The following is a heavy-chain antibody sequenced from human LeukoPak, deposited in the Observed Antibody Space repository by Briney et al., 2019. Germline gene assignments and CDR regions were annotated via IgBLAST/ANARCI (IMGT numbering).Heavy chain of an antibody. CDR1: GGSFTDYY. J-gene: IGHJ4*02. D-gene: IGHD1-1*01. CDR2: VSHSGST. CDR3: ARRRNWNDVLDY. Sequence: PSETLSLTCAVYGGSFTDYYWTWIRQPPGKGLEWVGEVSHSGSTNYNPSLKSRVTISVDTSKNQFSLKVRSVTAADTAVYYCARRRNWNDVLDYWGQGTLVTVSS. V-gene: IGHV4-34*01.